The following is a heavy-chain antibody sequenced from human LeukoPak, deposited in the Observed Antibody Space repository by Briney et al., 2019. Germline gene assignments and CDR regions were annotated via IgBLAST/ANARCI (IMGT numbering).Heavy chain of an antibody. V-gene: IGHV6-1*01. J-gene: IGHJ4*02. CDR3: AREGDSSGYYLGAVFDY. CDR1: GDSVSSNSAA. D-gene: IGHD3-22*01. CDR2: TYYRSKWYN. Sequence: SQTLSLTYAISGDSVSSNSAAWNWIRQSPSRGLEWLGRTYYRSKWYNDYAVSVKSRITINPDTSKNQFSLQLNSVTPEDTAVYYCAREGDSSGYYLGAVFDYWGQGTLVTVSS.